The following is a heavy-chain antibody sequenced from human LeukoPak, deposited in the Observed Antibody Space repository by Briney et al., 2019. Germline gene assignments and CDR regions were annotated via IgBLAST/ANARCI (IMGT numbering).Heavy chain of an antibody. CDR3: ARHDYYYGSES. Sequence: PSETLSLTCTVSGGSISSYYWSWIRQPPGKGLEWIGYIYYSGSTNYNPSLKSRVTISVDTSKNQFSLKLSSVTAADTAVYYCARHDYYYGSESWGQGTLVTVSS. CDR1: GGSISSYY. V-gene: IGHV4-59*08. CDR2: IYYSGST. D-gene: IGHD3-10*01. J-gene: IGHJ4*02.